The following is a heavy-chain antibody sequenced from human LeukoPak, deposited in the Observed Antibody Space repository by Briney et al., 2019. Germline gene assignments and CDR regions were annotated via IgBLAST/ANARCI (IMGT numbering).Heavy chain of an antibody. D-gene: IGHD3-22*01. CDR3: AREAAYYYDSSGYEFDY. V-gene: IGHV3-66*01. CDR2: IYSGGST. Sequence: QSGGSLRLSCAASGFTVSSNYMSWVRQAPGKGLEWVSVIYSGGSTYYADSVKGRFTISRDNSKNTLYLQMNSLRAEDTAVYYCAREAAYYYDSSGYEFDYWGQGALVTVSS. CDR1: GFTVSSNY. J-gene: IGHJ4*02.